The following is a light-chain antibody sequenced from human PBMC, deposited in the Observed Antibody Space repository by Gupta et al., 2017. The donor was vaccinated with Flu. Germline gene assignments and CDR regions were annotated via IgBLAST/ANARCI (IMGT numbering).Light chain of an antibody. CDR1: SSNIGAGYD. J-gene: IGLJ3*02. V-gene: IGLV1-40*01. CDR2: GSS. Sequence: QSVLTQPPSVSGAPAPRVTISCTGSSSNIGAGYDVHWYQQLPGRAPKVLIYGSSNRPSGVPDRFFGSKSGISASLAITGLQAEDEADYYCQSYDTSLSGWVFGGGTKVTAL. CDR3: QSYDTSLSGWV.